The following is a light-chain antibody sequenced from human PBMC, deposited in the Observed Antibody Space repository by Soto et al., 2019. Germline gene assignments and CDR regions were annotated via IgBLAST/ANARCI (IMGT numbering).Light chain of an antibody. V-gene: IGLV2-14*03. Sequence: QSALTQAASGAGAPRHSITISCTSTISGIAAYNYVSWYQQHPGRAPKLLIYHVNSRPSGIYNRLSGSKSGDTASLNISGRQAEDDAEYSCFSYSTSSSLYVFGSGTQLTVL. J-gene: IGLJ1*01. CDR1: ISGIAAYNY. CDR3: FSYSTSSSLYV. CDR2: HVN.